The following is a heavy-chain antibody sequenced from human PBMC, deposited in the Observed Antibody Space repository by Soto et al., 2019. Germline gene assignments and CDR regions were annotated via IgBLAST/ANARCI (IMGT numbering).Heavy chain of an antibody. D-gene: IGHD1-7*01. CDR1: GGSVSWNSSA. CDR3: AGTTSHYWYYMDV. Sequence: SQTPSLPFAISGGSVSWNSSALKWIRQSPSRGLEWLGRTYYRPRWYNDYAVSVKSRITVNPDTSKNQFSLQLTSVTPEDTAVYYCAGTTSHYWYYMDVWGKGTTVTVSS. CDR2: TYYRPRWYN. V-gene: IGHV6-1*01. J-gene: IGHJ6*03.